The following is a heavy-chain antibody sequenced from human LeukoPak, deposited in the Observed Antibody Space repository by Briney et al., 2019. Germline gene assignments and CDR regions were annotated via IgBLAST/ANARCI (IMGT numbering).Heavy chain of an antibody. D-gene: IGHD4-17*01. CDR1: GGTFSSYA. CDR3: ARDYGVGFDY. Sequence: GASVKVSCTASGGTFSSYAISWVRQAPGQGLEWMGIINPSGGSTSYAQKFQGRVTMTRDTSTSTVYMELSSLRSEDTAVYYCARDYGVGFDYWGQGTLVTVSS. J-gene: IGHJ4*02. CDR2: INPSGGST. V-gene: IGHV1-46*01.